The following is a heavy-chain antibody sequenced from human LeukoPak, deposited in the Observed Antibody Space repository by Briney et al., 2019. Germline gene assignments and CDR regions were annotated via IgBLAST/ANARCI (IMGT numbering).Heavy chain of an antibody. V-gene: IGHV3-23*01. J-gene: IGHJ6*02. CDR3: ARDCTSATCYSGLDV. CDR2: ISGSGGNT. CDR1: GFTFSSYA. D-gene: IGHD2-2*01. Sequence: GGSLRLSCAASGFTFSSYAMSWVRQAPGKGLEWVSGISGSGGNTYYTDSVKGRFTVSRDNAKNSLYLQMNSLRAEDTAVYYCARDCTSATCYSGLDVWGQGTTVTVSS.